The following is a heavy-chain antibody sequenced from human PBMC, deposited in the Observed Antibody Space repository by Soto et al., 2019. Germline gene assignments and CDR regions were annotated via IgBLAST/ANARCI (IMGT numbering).Heavy chain of an antibody. Sequence: QVQLVQSGAEVKTPGSSVKVSCKASGDTFSSYAINWVRQAPGQGLEWMGGIIPMFGTANYAQKFKGRFTITAGESTSTFYMELSSLRSEDTAVYYCARVGPAHYYDSSGYYSPLDYWGQGTLVTVSS. D-gene: IGHD3-22*01. V-gene: IGHV1-69*01. CDR3: ARVGPAHYYDSSGYYSPLDY. J-gene: IGHJ4*02. CDR2: IIPMFGTA. CDR1: GDTFSSYA.